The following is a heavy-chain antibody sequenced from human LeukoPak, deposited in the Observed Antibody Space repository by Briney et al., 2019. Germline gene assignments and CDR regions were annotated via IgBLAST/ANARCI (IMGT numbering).Heavy chain of an antibody. V-gene: IGHV3-48*01. J-gene: IGHJ4*02. CDR3: ARDRLHYGEYEKTFDY. CDR2: ISYSSSTI. D-gene: IGHD4-17*01. Sequence: GGSLRLSCATSGFTSSSYAMNWARQAPGKGLEWVSYISYSSSTIYYADSVKGRFTISRDNAKNSLYLQMDSLRAEDTAVYYCARDRLHYGEYEKTFDYWGQGTLVTVSS. CDR1: GFTSSSYA.